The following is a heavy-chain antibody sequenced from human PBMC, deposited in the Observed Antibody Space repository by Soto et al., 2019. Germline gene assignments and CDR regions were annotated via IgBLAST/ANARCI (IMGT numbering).Heavy chain of an antibody. V-gene: IGHV1-2*02. J-gene: IGHJ4*02. CDR1: GYTFTGNY. CDR2: INPRNGDT. CDR3: VRGRGVHVVTPTRIVFGY. Sequence: QVQLVQSGAEVKKPGASVKVSCKVSGYTFTGNYMHWMRQAPGQGPEWMGWINPRNGDTDYAQKFQGRVTITRDTSISTGYMDVSRLTSDNTAIYFCVRGRGVHVVTPTRIVFGYWCQGTLLTGSS. D-gene: IGHD2-21*01.